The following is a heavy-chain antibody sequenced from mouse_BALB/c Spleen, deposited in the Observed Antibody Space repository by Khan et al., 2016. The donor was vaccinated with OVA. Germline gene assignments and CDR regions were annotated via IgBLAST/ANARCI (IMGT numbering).Heavy chain of an antibody. CDR1: GYTFTSYW. CDR2: IGPGSGST. J-gene: IGHJ4*01. CDR3: ERSNYYGSSHYAMAY. Sequence: DLVKPGASVKLSCKASGYTFTSYWINWIKQRPGQGLEWIGSIGPGSGSTYYNEMLTGKATLTVDTTSSTAYIQLSRLSSEDSAVSFCERSNYYGSSHYAMAYWGQGTPVTVSS. V-gene: IGHV1S41*01. D-gene: IGHD1-1*01.